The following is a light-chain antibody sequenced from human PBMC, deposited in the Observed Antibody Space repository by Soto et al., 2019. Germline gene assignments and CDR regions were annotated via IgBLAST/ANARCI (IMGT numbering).Light chain of an antibody. V-gene: IGKV3-20*01. CDR2: GAS. J-gene: IGKJ1*01. CDR1: QSVSSSY. CDR3: QQYGSSPWA. Sequence: EIVLTQSPGTLSLSPEERATLSCRASQSVSSSYLAWYQQKPGQAPRLLIYGASSRATGIPDRFSGSGSGRDFTLTISRLEPEDFAVYYCQQYGSSPWAFGQGTKVDIK.